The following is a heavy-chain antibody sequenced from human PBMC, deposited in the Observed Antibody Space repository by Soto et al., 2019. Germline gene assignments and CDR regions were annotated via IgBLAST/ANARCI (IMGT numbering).Heavy chain of an antibody. CDR2: IDDSGTKT. J-gene: IGHJ4*02. CDR1: GFAFNTYA. Sequence: EVQLLESGGGVVQSGGSLRLSCAASGFAFNTYAMSWVRQAPGKGLEWVSTIDDSGTKTYYADSVGGRVTISRDNSKSTLYLQLNSLRAEDTAVYYCAKRGSRYFDYWGQGTLVTVSS. V-gene: IGHV3-23*01. CDR3: AKRGSRYFDY.